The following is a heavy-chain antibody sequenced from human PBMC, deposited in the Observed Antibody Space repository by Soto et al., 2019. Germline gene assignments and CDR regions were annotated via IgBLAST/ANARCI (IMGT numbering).Heavy chain of an antibody. V-gene: IGHV3-30*04. J-gene: IGHJ4*02. CDR2: TSYDERIK. D-gene: IGHD3-22*01. CDR1: GFIFSNYA. CDR3: ATDEGGGYFYGVNY. Sequence: ESGGGVVQPGRSLRLSCTASGFIFSNYAMHWVRQAPGKGLEWVAVTSYDERIKYHADSVKGRFTISRDNSKNMLYLQMNSLRPEDTALYYCATDEGGGYFYGVNYWGQGTLVTVSS.